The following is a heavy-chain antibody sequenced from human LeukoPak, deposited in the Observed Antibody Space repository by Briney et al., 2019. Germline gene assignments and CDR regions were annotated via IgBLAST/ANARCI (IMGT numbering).Heavy chain of an antibody. CDR3: AKAVAGYYYYYMDV. V-gene: IGHV4-39*07. J-gene: IGHJ6*03. Sequence: SETLSLTCTVSGGSISSSSYYWGWIRQPPGKGLEWIGSIYYSGSTYYNPSLKSRVTISVDTSKNQFSLKLSSVIAADTAVYYCAKAVAGYYYYYMDVWGKGTTVTISS. D-gene: IGHD6-19*01. CDR2: IYYSGST. CDR1: GGSISSSSYY.